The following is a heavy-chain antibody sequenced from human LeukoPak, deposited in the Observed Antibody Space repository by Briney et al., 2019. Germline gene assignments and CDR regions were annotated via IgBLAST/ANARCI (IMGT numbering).Heavy chain of an antibody. J-gene: IGHJ4*02. CDR1: GFTFTDYW. D-gene: IGHD5-24*01. V-gene: IGHV3-7*01. CDR3: ARELEMATIEADY. CDR2: IKQDGSEE. Sequence: GGSLRLSCAASGFTFTDYWMGWVRRAPGKGLEWVASIKQDGSEEFYVDSVKGRFTVSRDNAEKSVHLQMNSLRAEDTAVYYCARELEMATIEADYWGQGTLVTVSS.